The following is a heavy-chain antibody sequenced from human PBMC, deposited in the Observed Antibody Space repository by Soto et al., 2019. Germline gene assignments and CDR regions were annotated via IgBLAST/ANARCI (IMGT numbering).Heavy chain of an antibody. CDR2: IYYSGST. D-gene: IGHD3-10*01. CDR3: ARGGGSPDY. Sequence: QVQLQESGPGLVKPSETLSLMCTVSGGSISSNYWSWIRQPPGKGLEYIGYIYYSGSTNYNPSLKRRVTISVDTSETQFSLKLSSVTAADTAVYYCARGGGSPDYWGQGTLVTVSS. CDR1: GGSISSNY. V-gene: IGHV4-59*01. J-gene: IGHJ4*02.